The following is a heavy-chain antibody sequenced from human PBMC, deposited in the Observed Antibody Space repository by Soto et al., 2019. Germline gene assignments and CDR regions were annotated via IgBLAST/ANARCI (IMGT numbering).Heavy chain of an antibody. V-gene: IGHV3-30*18. Sequence: VQLVESGGGVVQPGRSLRLSCAASGFTFSSYGMHWVLQAPGKGLEWVAVISYDGSNKYYADSVKGRFTISRDNSKNTLYLQMNSLRAEDTAVYYCAKDLGGATWGQGTLVTVSS. CDR2: ISYDGSNK. J-gene: IGHJ5*02. CDR1: GFTFSSYG. CDR3: AKDLGGAT. D-gene: IGHD3-16*01.